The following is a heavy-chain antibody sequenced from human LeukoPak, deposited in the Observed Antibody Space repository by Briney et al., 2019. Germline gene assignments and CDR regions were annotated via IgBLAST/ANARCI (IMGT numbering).Heavy chain of an antibody. J-gene: IGHJ4*02. CDR3: ARFTAMVFDY. D-gene: IGHD5-18*01. CDR1: GFTFSSYW. V-gene: IGHV3-7*03. CDR2: IRQDGGDE. Sequence: TGGSLRLSCAASGFTFSSYWMSWVRQAPGKGLEWVANIRQDGGDEYYVDSVKGRFTISRHNSKNTLYLQMNSLRAEDTAVYYCARFTAMVFDYWGQGTLVTVSS.